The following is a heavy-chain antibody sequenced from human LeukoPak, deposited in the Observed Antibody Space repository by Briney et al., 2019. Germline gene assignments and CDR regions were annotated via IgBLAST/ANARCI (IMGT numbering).Heavy chain of an antibody. CDR3: ARESDSGGFSNY. V-gene: IGHV4-38-2*01. J-gene: IGHJ4*02. CDR1: GNSISSGYY. Sequence: RSETLSLTCAVSGNSISSGYYWGWIRQPPGKGLEWIGTIYHSGSTSYNPSLKSRVTISVDTSENQFSLRLSSVTAADTAVYYCARESDSGGFSNYWGQGILVTVSS. D-gene: IGHD3-22*01. CDR2: IYHSGST.